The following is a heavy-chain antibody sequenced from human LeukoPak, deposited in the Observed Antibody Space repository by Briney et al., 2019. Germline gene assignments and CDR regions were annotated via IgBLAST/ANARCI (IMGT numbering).Heavy chain of an antibody. V-gene: IGHV3-30*02. CDR1: GFTFSSYG. CDR2: IRYDGSNK. D-gene: IGHD6-6*01. J-gene: IGHJ4*02. CDR3: AKTMNQYSSSHFDY. Sequence: GGSLRLSCAASGFTFSSYGMHWVRQAPGKGLEWVAFIRYDGSNKYYADSVKGRFTISRDNSKNMLYLQMNSLRAEDTAVYYCAKTMNQYSSSHFDYWGQGTLVTVSS.